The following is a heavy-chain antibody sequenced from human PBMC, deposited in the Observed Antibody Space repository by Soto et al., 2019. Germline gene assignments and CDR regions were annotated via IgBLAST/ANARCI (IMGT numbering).Heavy chain of an antibody. CDR1: GGSFSGYY. J-gene: IGHJ3*02. V-gene: IGHV4-34*01. Sequence: SETLSLTCAVYGGSFSGYYWSWIRQPPGKGLEWIGEINHSGSTNYNPSLKSRVTISVDTSKNQFSLKLSSVTAADTAVYYCARGGGYCSSTSCHGANDAFDIWGQGKMVTVSS. CDR2: INHSGST. D-gene: IGHD2-2*01. CDR3: ARGGGYCSSTSCHGANDAFDI.